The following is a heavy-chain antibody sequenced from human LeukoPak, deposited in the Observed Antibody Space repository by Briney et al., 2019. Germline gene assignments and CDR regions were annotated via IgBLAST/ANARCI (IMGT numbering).Heavy chain of an antibody. J-gene: IGHJ6*04. Sequence: GGSLRLSCAASGFTFDDYAMHWVRQAPGKGLEWVSGISWNSGSIGYADSVEGRFTISRDNAKNSLYLQMNSLRAEDTAVYYCAELGITMIGGVWGKGTTVTISS. CDR3: AELGITMIGGV. CDR1: GFTFDDYA. CDR2: ISWNSGSI. D-gene: IGHD3-10*02. V-gene: IGHV3-9*01.